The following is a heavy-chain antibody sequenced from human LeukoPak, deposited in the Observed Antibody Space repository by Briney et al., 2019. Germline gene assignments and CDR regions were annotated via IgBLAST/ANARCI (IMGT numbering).Heavy chain of an antibody. CDR3: ASSYCSGGSCYSGGWFDP. V-gene: IGHV4-34*01. CDR1: GGSFSGYY. CDR2: INHSGST. D-gene: IGHD2-15*01. Sequence: SETLSLTCAVYGGSFSGYYWSWIRQPPGKGLEWIGEINHSGSTNYNPSLKSRVTISVDTSKNQFSLKLSSVTAADTAVYYCASSYCSGGSCYSGGWFDPWGQGTLVTVSS. J-gene: IGHJ5*02.